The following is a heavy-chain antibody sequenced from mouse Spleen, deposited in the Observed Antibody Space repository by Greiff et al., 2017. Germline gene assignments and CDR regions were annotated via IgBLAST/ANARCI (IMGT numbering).Heavy chain of an antibody. V-gene: IGHV1-19*01. CDR2: INPYNGGT. Sequence: VQLQQSGPVLVKPGASVKMSCKASGYTFTDYYMNWVKQSHGKSLEWIGVINPYNGGTSYNQKFKGKATLTVDKSSSTAYMELNSLTSEDSAVYYCANGYYNYYAMDYWGQGTSVTVSS. D-gene: IGHD2-3*01. CDR3: ANGYYNYYAMDY. CDR1: GYTFTDYY. J-gene: IGHJ4*01.